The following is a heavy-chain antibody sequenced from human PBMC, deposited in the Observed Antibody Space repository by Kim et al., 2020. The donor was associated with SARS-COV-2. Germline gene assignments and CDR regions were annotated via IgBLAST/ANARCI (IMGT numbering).Heavy chain of an antibody. D-gene: IGHD4-17*01. J-gene: IGHJ4*02. Sequence: ASVKVSCKVSGYTLTELSMHWVRQAPGKGLEWMGGFDPEDGETIYAQKFQGRVTMTEDTSTDTAYMELSSLRSEDTAVYYCATYRDGDYGFHYWGQGTLVTVSS. CDR1: GYTLTELS. V-gene: IGHV1-24*01. CDR2: FDPEDGET. CDR3: ATYRDGDYGFHY.